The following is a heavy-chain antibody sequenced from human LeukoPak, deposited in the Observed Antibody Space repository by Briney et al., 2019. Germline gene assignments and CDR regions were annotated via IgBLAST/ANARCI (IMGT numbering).Heavy chain of an antibody. CDR3: VRSLRSADF. Sequence: GGSLRLSCAASGFSLSNYWMHWVRQAPGKGLMWVSQVSPDGSQTFYADSVKGRFTISRDNAKNTLFLQMDSLRAEDTALYYCVRSLRSADFWGQGTLVTVSS. V-gene: IGHV3-74*01. CDR2: VSPDGSQT. CDR1: GFSLSNYW. J-gene: IGHJ4*02.